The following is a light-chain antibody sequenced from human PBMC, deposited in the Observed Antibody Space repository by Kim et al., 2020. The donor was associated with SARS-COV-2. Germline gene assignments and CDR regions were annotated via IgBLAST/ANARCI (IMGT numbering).Light chain of an antibody. CDR3: NSRDSSGHVV. V-gene: IGLV3-19*01. CDR1: SLRSYY. CDR2: GKN. J-gene: IGLJ2*01. Sequence: VALGQTVRITCQGDSLRSYYASWYQQKPGQAPVLVIYGKNNRPSGIPDRLSGSSSGNTASLTITGAQAEDEADYYCNSRDSSGHVVFGGGTQLTVL.